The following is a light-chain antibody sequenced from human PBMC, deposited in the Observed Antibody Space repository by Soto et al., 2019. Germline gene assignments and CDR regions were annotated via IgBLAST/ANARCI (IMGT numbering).Light chain of an antibody. Sequence: EIVMTQSPATLSVSPGERATLSCRASQSVGSDLAWYQQKPGQAPRLVIYGASSRATGIPDRFSGSGSGTDFTLTISRLEPEDFAVYYCQQYGSLRWTFGQGTKVDIK. J-gene: IGKJ1*01. CDR1: QSVGSD. V-gene: IGKV3-20*01. CDR3: QQYGSLRWT. CDR2: GAS.